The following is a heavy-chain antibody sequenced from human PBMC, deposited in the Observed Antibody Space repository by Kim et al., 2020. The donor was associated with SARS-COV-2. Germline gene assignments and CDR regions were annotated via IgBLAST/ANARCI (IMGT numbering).Heavy chain of an antibody. CDR3: ARRGMYYDSGVGAFDI. Sequence: SLKSRVTISVDTSKSQFSLKLSSVTAADTAVYYCARRGMYYDSGVGAFDIWGQGTMVTVSS. D-gene: IGHD3-22*01. V-gene: IGHV4-31*02. J-gene: IGHJ3*02.